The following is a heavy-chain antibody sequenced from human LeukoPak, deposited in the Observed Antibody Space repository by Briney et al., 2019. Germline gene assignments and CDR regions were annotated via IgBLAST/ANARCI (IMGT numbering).Heavy chain of an antibody. CDR1: GFTFSDYY. V-gene: IGHV3-11*06. Sequence: PGGSLRLSCAASGFTFSDYYMRWLRQAPGKGLEGGSYISSSSSYTNYADSVKGRFTISRDNAKNSLYLQMNSLRAEDTAVYYCAREGFGPFFDYWGQGTLVTVSS. J-gene: IGHJ4*02. CDR3: AREGFGPFFDY. CDR2: ISSSSSYT. D-gene: IGHD3-16*01.